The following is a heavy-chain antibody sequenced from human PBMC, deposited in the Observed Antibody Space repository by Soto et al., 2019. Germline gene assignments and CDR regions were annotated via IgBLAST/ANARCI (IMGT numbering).Heavy chain of an antibody. CDR2: IWYDGSNK. CDR3: ARMPHWELPPGLFDY. CDR1: GLTFSSYG. V-gene: IGHV3-33*01. J-gene: IGHJ4*02. Sequence: QVQLVESGGGVVQPGRSLRLSCAASGLTFSSYGMHWVRQAPGKGLEWVAVIWYDGSNKYYADSVKGRFTISRDNSKNTLYLQMNSLRAEDTAVYYCARMPHWELPPGLFDYWGQGTLVTVSS. D-gene: IGHD1-26*01.